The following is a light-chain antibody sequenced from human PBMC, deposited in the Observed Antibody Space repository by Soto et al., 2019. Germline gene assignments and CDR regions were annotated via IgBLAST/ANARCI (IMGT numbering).Light chain of an antibody. J-gene: IGKJ4*01. CDR3: RQRYNWPLT. V-gene: IGKV3-11*01. Sequence: IVLTQSPSTLSFSPFEKATLSCKASQTISNSLGWFQQKPGQAPRLLIDDASNRATGIPARFTGSGSGSDFTLTITSLEPEDFGVYYCRQRYNWPLTFGGGTKV. CDR1: QTISNS. CDR2: DAS.